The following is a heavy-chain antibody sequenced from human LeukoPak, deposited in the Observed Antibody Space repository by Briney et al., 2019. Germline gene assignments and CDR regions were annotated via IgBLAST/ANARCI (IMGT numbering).Heavy chain of an antibody. V-gene: IGHV1-2*02. D-gene: IGHD4-17*01. CDR3: ARDYDYGDYRDY. CDR2: INPNSGGT. J-gene: IGHJ4*02. CDR1: GYTFTGYY. Sequence: ASVKVSCKASGYTFTGYYMHWVRQAPGQGLEWMGWINPNSGGTNYAQKFQGRVTMTRDTSISTAYMELSRLRSDDTAVYYCARDYDYGDYRDYWGQGTLVTVSS.